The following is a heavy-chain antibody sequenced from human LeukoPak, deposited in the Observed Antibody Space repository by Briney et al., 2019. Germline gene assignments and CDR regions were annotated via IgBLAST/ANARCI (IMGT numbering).Heavy chain of an antibody. Sequence: ASVKVSCKASGGTFSSYAISWVRQAPGQGLEWMGRINPNSGGTDYAQKFQGRVTMTRDTSISTAYMELSRLRSDDTAVYYCARDRLYDYWGQGTLVTVSS. CDR2: INPNSGGT. D-gene: IGHD2-15*01. CDR1: GGTFSSYA. CDR3: ARDRLYDY. J-gene: IGHJ4*02. V-gene: IGHV1-2*06.